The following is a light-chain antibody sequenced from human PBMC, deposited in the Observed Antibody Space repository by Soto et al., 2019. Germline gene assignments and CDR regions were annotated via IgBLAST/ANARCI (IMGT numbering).Light chain of an antibody. CDR1: QGISDY. J-gene: IGKJ1*01. CDR3: QQYNSYS. CDR2: HAS. V-gene: IGKV1-5*01. Sequence: DIQMTQSPSTLSRSVGDSVTLTCRASQGISDYLAWYQQKPGKATKLLIYHASTLESGVPSRFSGSGSGTEFTLTISSLQPDDFATYYCQQYNSYSFGQGTKVDIK.